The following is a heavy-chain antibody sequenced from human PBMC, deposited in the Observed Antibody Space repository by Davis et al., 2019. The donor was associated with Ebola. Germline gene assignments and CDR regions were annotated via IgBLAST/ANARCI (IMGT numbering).Heavy chain of an antibody. D-gene: IGHD5/OR15-5a*01. CDR1: GDSVSSKSAA. CDR2: TYSSSKWYT. V-gene: IGHV6-1*01. CDR3: ARVKVSTPNYYYMDV. J-gene: IGHJ6*02. Sequence: HSQTLSLTCAISGDSVSSKSAAWNWIRQSPSRGLEWLGRTYSSSKWYTDYATSVNSRITINPDTSKNQFSLHLNSVTPEDTAVYYCARVKVSTPNYYYMDVWGQGTTVTVSS.